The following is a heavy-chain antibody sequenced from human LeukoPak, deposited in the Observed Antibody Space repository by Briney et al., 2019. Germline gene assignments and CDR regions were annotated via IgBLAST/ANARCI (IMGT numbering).Heavy chain of an antibody. CDR3: ARDIVATIGWYYFDY. CDR1: GYTFTGYY. D-gene: IGHD5-12*01. Sequence: AAVKVSCKASGYTFTGYYMHWVRPAPGQGPEWMGWINPNSGGTNYAQKFQGRVTMTRDTSISTAYMELSRLRSDDTAVYYCARDIVATIGWYYFDYWGQGTLVTVSS. V-gene: IGHV1-2*02. CDR2: INPNSGGT. J-gene: IGHJ4*02.